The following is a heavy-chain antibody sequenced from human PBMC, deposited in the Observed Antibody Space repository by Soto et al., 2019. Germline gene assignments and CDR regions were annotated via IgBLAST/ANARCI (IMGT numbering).Heavy chain of an antibody. D-gene: IGHD2-15*01. J-gene: IGHJ3*02. V-gene: IGHV1-69*08. CDR3: ARDRGYCSGGSCYTDAFDI. CDR1: GGTFSSYT. CDR2: IIPILGIA. Sequence: QVQLVQSGAEVKKPGSSVKVSCKASGGTFSSYTISWVRQAPGQGLEWMGRIIPILGIANYAQKLQGRVTITADKSTSTAYMELSSLRSEDTAVYYCARDRGYCSGGSCYTDAFDIWGQGTMVTVSS.